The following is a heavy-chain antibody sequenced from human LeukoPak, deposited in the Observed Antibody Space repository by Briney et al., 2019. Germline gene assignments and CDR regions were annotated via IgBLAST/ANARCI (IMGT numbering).Heavy chain of an antibody. Sequence: GASVKVSCKASGYTFTGYYMHWVRQAPGQGIEWMGWVSPDSGDTGYAPNFRGRVTMTTDTSINTAYMELTSLTSEDTAIYYCTRGRAAGDWGQGTLVTVSS. V-gene: IGHV1-8*02. J-gene: IGHJ4*02. CDR1: GYTFTGYY. CDR3: TRGRAAGD. CDR2: VSPDSGDT. D-gene: IGHD6-19*01.